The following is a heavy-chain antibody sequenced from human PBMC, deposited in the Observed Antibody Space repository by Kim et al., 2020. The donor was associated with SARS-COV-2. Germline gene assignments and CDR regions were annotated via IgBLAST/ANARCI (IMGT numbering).Heavy chain of an antibody. D-gene: IGHD3-10*01. V-gene: IGHV4-31*03. CDR2: IYYSGST. CDR1: GGSISSGGYY. Sequence: SETLSLTCTVSGGSISSGGYYWSWIRQHPGKGLEWIGYIYYSGSTYYNPSLKSRVTISVDTSKNQFSLKLSSVTAADTAVYYCARVFSEGFGELLDYWGQGTLVTVSS. J-gene: IGHJ4*02. CDR3: ARVFSEGFGELLDY.